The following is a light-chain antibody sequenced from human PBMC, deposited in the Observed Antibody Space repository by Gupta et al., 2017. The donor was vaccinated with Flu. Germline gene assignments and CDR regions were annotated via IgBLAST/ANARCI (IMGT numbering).Light chain of an antibody. Sequence: EFELTQSPGTLSLSPGERATLSCRAYPPLGDTYLAWYQHRPGQAPRLLIYGASTRLPGIPERFSGSGSGADFTLTISDLEPEDSAVYYCQQYDGSAPVTFGPGT. CDR3: QQYDGSAPVT. V-gene: IGKV3-20*01. J-gene: IGKJ3*01. CDR2: GAS. CDR1: PPLGDTY.